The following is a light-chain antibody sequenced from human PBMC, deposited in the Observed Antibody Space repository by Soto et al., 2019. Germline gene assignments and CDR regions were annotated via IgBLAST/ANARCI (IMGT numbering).Light chain of an antibody. J-gene: IGKJ4*01. CDR3: QQRTNWPPVT. CDR2: DAS. V-gene: IGKV3-11*01. CDR1: QSVSSY. Sequence: EIVLTQSPATLSLSPGERATLSCRASQSVSSYLAWYQQKPGQAPRLLIYDASNRATGIPARFSGSGSGTDFTLTISSLEPEDFAIYYCQQRTNWPPVTFGGGTQVAIK.